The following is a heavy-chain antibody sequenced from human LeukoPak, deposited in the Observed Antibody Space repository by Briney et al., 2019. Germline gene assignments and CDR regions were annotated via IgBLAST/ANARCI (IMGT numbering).Heavy chain of an antibody. D-gene: IGHD2-2*01. CDR1: GASISAYY. J-gene: IGHJ4*02. CDR2: IYNSGKT. V-gene: IGHV4-4*07. Sequence: SETLSLTCTVSGASISAYYWSWIRQPAGKGLQWIGGIYNSGKTNYNPSLKSRVTISVDTSKNQFSLKLSSVTAADTAVYYCASVVPAEYYFDYWGQGTLVTVSS. CDR3: ASVVPAEYYFDY.